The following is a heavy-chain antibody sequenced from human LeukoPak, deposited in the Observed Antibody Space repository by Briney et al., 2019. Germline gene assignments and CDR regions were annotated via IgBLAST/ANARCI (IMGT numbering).Heavy chain of an antibody. D-gene: IGHD3-10*02. CDR3: ARVVRGALTFNRFDP. CDR1: GDSINDYY. V-gene: IGHV4-59*01. J-gene: IGHJ5*02. CDR2: VAYSGNS. Sequence: PSETLSLTCTVSGDSINDYYWSWLRQTPGEGLEWIGFVAYSGNSNYNPSLESRVTISIDTSKNQFSLKLKSVTAADTAIYYCARVVRGALTFNRFDPWGQGTLVTVSS.